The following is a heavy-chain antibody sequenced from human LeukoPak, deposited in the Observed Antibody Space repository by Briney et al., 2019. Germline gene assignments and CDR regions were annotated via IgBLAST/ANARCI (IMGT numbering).Heavy chain of an antibody. V-gene: IGHV1-46*01. CDR2: INPSGGST. Sequence: ASVKVSCKASGYTFTSYYMHWVRQAPGQGLEWMGIINPSGGSTSYAQEFQGRVTMTRDTSTSTVYMELSSLRSEDTAVYYCARGYLYCSGGSCIPNWFDPWGQGTLVTVSS. D-gene: IGHD2-15*01. CDR1: GYTFTSYY. J-gene: IGHJ5*02. CDR3: ARGYLYCSGGSCIPNWFDP.